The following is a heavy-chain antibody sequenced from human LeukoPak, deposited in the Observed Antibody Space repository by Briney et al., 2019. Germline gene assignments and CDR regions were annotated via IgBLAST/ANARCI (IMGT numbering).Heavy chain of an antibody. CDR2: IRSKAYGGTT. CDR3: TRAPYYDILTGYYRKTYYFDY. Sequence: PGGSLRLSCTASGFTFGDYAMSWVRQAPGKGLEWVGFIRSKAYGGTTEYAASVKSRFTISRDDSKSIAYLQMNSLKTEDTAVYYRTRAPYYDILTGYYRKTYYFDYWGQGTLSPSPQ. CDR1: GFTFGDYA. V-gene: IGHV3-49*04. J-gene: IGHJ4*02. D-gene: IGHD3-9*01.